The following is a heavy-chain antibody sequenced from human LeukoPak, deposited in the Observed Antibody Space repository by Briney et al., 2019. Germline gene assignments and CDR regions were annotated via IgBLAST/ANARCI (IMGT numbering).Heavy chain of an antibody. CDR1: GYTFTGYY. J-gene: IGHJ4*02. Sequence: ASVKVSCKASGYTFTGYYMHWVRQAPGQGLEWMGWINPNSGGTNYAQKFQGRVTMTRDTSISTAYMELSRLRPDDTAVYYCARSGSGLWFRESFFDYWGQGTLVTVSS. CDR2: INPNSGGT. D-gene: IGHD3-10*01. CDR3: ARSGSGLWFRESFFDY. V-gene: IGHV1-2*02.